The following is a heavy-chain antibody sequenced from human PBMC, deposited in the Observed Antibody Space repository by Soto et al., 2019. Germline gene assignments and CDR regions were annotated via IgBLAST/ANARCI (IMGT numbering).Heavy chain of an antibody. CDR3: ASCVVVAATAGGDAFDI. CDR2: MNPNSGNT. D-gene: IGHD2-15*01. J-gene: IGHJ3*02. V-gene: IGHV1-8*01. Sequence: QVQLVQSGAEVKKPGASVKVSCKASGYTFTSYDINWVRQATGQGLEWMGWMNPNSGNTGYAQKFQGRVTMTRNTSISTAYMELSSLRSEGTAVYYCASCVVVAATAGGDAFDIWGQGTMVTVSS. CDR1: GYTFTSYD.